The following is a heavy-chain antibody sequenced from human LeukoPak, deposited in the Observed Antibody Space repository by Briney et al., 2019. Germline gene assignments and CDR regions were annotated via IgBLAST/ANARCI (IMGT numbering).Heavy chain of an antibody. J-gene: IGHJ4*02. CDR3: AKAGYCSSTSCYFDH. V-gene: IGHV3-9*03. CDR1: GFTFDDYA. Sequence: PGRSLRLSCAASGFTFDDYAMHWVRQAPGKGLDWVSGISWNSGSIGYADSVKGRFTISRDNAKNSLYLQMNSLRAEDMALYYCAKAGYCSSTSCYFDHWGQGTLVTVCS. CDR2: ISWNSGSI. D-gene: IGHD2-2*01.